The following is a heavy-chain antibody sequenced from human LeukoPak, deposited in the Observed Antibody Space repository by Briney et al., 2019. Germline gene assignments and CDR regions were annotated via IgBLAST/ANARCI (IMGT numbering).Heavy chain of an antibody. CDR1: GFTFSSYV. CDR2: IWYDGSKK. Sequence: GGSLRLSCAASGFTFSSYVMQWVRQVPGKGLECVATIWYDGSKKYYADSVKGRFTISRDDSRNTLYLQMDSLRAEDTAVYFCARGRGTLTAGTGYLDVWGKGTTAIVSS. J-gene: IGHJ6*03. CDR3: ARGRGTLTAGTGYLDV. D-gene: IGHD6-13*01. V-gene: IGHV3-33*01.